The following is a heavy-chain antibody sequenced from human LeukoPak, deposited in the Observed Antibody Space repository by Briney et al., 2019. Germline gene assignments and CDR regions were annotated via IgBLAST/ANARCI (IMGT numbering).Heavy chain of an antibody. J-gene: IGHJ3*02. D-gene: IGHD6-13*01. CDR3: ARATSSSWSLAGLLTVLNDAFDI. CDR2: TYYSGGT. V-gene: IGHV4-59*08. Sequence: SETLSLTCTVSGASMSGYSCSWIRQSPGKGLEWIANTYYSGGTHYNPSLKTRVTISLDKSQTPFSLKLSSVTAADTAVYYCARATSSSWSLAGLLTVLNDAFDIWGQGTMVTVSS. CDR1: GASMSGYS.